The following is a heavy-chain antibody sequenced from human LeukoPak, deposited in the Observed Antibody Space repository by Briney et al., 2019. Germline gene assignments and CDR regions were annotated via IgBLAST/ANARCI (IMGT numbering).Heavy chain of an antibody. CDR2: ISAYNGNT. V-gene: IGHV1-18*01. J-gene: IGHJ4*02. D-gene: IGHD6-19*01. CDR1: GYTFTNYG. Sequence: ASVKVSCKASGYTFTNYGINWLRQAPGQGLEWMGWISAYNGNTNYAQRLQGRVTMTTDTSTSTAYMELRSLRSDDTAVYYCARGGNSGWRTPNDDYWGQGTLVTVSS. CDR3: ARGGNSGWRTPNDDY.